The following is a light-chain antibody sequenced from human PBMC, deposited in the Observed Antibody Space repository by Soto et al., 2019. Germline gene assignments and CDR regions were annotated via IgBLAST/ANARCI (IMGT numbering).Light chain of an antibody. V-gene: IGKV3-11*01. CDR1: QSVSNY. Sequence: EIVLTQSPATLSLSPGETATLSCRASQSVSNYLAWYQQKPGQAPRLLIYDASDRATGIPARFRGSGSGTDFTLTISSLEPEDFAVYYCQQRASWPLTFGGVTKVEIK. J-gene: IGKJ4*01. CDR2: DAS. CDR3: QQRASWPLT.